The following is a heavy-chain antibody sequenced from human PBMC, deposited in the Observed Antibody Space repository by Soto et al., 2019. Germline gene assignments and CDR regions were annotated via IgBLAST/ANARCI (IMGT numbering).Heavy chain of an antibody. Sequence: GGSLRLSCAASGFNFSDYYMSWIRQAPGKGLELVSYISSSGSTIYYGYSEKGRFTISRDNAKNSLYLQMNSLRDEDTAVYYCARDSNYDSSGSHLDYWGQGTLVTVSS. CDR1: GFNFSDYY. CDR2: ISSSGSTI. CDR3: ARDSNYDSSGSHLDY. V-gene: IGHV3-11*01. D-gene: IGHD3-22*01. J-gene: IGHJ4*02.